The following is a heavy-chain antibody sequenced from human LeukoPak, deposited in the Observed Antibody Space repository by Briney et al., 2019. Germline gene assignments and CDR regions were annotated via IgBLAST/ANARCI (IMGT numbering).Heavy chain of an antibody. J-gene: IGHJ4*02. CDR1: GDSVSSNSAA. Sequence: SQTLSLTCAISGDSVSSNSAAWNWIRQSPSRGLEWLGRTYYRSKWYNDYAVSVKSRITINPDTSKNQFSLQLNSVTPEDTAVYYCARGYYDSSGYHRGDDYWGQETLATVSS. D-gene: IGHD3-22*01. CDR2: TYYRSKWYN. V-gene: IGHV6-1*01. CDR3: ARGYYDSSGYHRGDDY.